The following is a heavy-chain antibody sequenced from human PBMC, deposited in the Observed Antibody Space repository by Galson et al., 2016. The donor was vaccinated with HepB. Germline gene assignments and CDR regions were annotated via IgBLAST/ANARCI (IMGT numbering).Heavy chain of an antibody. CDR3: RYCSSNCGMDV. J-gene: IGHJ6*02. D-gene: IGHD2-2*01. CDR1: GFTFNTYS. Sequence: SLRLSCAASGFTFNTYSMNWVRQAPGKGLEWVSSISGTSTYIYYADSVKGRFTISRDNSKNTLYLQMNSLRADDTAVYYCRYCSSNCGMDVWGQGTTVTVSS. V-gene: IGHV3-21*01. CDR2: ISGTSTYI.